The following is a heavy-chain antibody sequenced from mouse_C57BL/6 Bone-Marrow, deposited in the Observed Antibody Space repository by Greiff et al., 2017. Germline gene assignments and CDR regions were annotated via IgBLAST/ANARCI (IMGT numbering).Heavy chain of an antibody. CDR3: ARDIITTVVATPYWYFDV. Sequence: QVQLQQPGAELVKPGASVKLSCKASGYTFTSYWMQWVKQRPGQGLEWIGEIDPSDSYTNYNQKFKGKATLTVDTSSSTAYMQLSSLTSEDSAVDYCARDIITTVVATPYWYFDVWGTGTTVTVSA. V-gene: IGHV1-50*01. CDR1: GYTFTSYW. J-gene: IGHJ1*03. D-gene: IGHD1-1*01. CDR2: IDPSDSYT.